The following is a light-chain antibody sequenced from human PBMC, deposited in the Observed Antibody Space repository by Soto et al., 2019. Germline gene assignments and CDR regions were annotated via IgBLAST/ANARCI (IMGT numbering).Light chain of an antibody. V-gene: IGKV1-9*01. CDR2: GAS. CDR1: QGISSF. J-gene: IGKJ3*01. CDR3: HQYNCSPIP. Sequence: IQLTQSPSSLSASVGDRVTITCRASQGISSFLAWYQQKPGKAPKLLIYGASTLQSGVPSRFSGSGSGTDSTPTTSSLQPEDFPTNYCHQYNCSPIPFGPGTKVDIK.